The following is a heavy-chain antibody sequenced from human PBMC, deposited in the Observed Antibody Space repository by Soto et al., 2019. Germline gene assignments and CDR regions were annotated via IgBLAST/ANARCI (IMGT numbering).Heavy chain of an antibody. J-gene: IGHJ5*02. D-gene: IGHD3-10*01. Sequence: GGSLRLSCAASGFTFSSYGMSWVRQAPRKGLEWVSTIRGSADSANYADSVKGRFTISRDNSKNMLYLQMNSLRADDTAVYYCAKHLWFGESVFDPWGQGTLVTVSS. CDR1: GFTFSSYG. V-gene: IGHV3-23*01. CDR3: AKHLWFGESVFDP. CDR2: IRGSADSA.